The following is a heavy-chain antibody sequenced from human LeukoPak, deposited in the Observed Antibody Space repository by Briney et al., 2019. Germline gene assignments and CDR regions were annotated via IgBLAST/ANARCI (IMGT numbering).Heavy chain of an antibody. CDR2: IYTSGST. CDR1: GDSINNYY. Sequence: SETLSLTCTVSGDSINNYYWSWLRQPAGKGLEWIGRIYTSGSTNYNPSLKSRVTMSVDTSKNQFSLKLSSVTAADTAVYYCARDLRDIVVVVAAQYYYYMDVWGKGTTVTVSS. D-gene: IGHD2-15*01. J-gene: IGHJ6*03. V-gene: IGHV4-4*07. CDR3: ARDLRDIVVVVAAQYYYYMDV.